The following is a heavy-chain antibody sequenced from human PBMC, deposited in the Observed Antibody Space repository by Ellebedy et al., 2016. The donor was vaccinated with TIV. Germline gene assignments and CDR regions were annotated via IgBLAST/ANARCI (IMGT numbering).Heavy chain of an antibody. Sequence: PGGSLRLSCAASGFTLSNYWMTWVRQAPGKGLEWVANIKQDGSEIYSVDSVRGRFPISRDNAKNSLYLQMNSLTAEDTALYYCAGGSGFLFDIWGQGTMVTVS. D-gene: IGHD3-22*01. CDR1: GFTLSNYW. V-gene: IGHV3-7*04. CDR2: IKQDGSEI. CDR3: AGGSGFLFDI. J-gene: IGHJ3*02.